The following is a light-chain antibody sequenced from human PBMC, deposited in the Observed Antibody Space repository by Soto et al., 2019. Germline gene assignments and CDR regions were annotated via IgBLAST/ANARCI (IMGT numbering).Light chain of an antibody. CDR1: QSVSSI. CDR3: QPYNNWPPIT. V-gene: IGKV3-15*01. Sequence: EIVITQAPATLSVSPGERVTLSCRASQSVSSILAWYQQKPGQAPRHLIYGASTRATGIPARFSGSGSGTEFTLTISSLQSEDFAVYYCQPYNNWPPITFGQGTRLEIK. J-gene: IGKJ5*01. CDR2: GAS.